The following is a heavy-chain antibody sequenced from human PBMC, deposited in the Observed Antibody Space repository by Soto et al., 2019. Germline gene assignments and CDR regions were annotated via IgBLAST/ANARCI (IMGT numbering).Heavy chain of an antibody. CDR1: GDSVSRNSSA. CDR3: AREPGITIFGVPSRVAFDI. Sequence: SQTLSLTFAISGDSVSRNSSAWNCISQSPSRGLEWLGRTYYRSKWYNDYAVPVKSRITINPDTSKNQFSLQLNSVTPEDTAVYYCAREPGITIFGVPSRVAFDIWGQATMVTVSS. V-gene: IGHV6-1*01. D-gene: IGHD3-3*01. CDR2: TYYRSKWYN. J-gene: IGHJ3*02.